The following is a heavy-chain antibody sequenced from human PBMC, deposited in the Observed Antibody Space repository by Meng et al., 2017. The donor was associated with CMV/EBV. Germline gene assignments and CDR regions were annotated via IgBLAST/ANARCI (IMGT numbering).Heavy chain of an antibody. CDR2: INHSGST. D-gene: IGHD3-3*01. CDR1: ACSDYY. Sequence: ACSDYYWRGILQPPGKGREGIGEINHSGSTNYNPSLKSRVTISVDTSKNQFSLKLSSVTAADTAVYYCARSSPLRFLEFLPPFRPNWGQGTLVTVSS. V-gene: IGHV4-34*01. J-gene: IGHJ4*02. CDR3: ARSSPLRFLEFLPPFRPN.